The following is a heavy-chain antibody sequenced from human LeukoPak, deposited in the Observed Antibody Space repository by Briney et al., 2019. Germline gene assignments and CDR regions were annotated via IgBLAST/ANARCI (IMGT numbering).Heavy chain of an antibody. CDR3: ARGIQLWPGPYYFDY. V-gene: IGHV4-34*01. D-gene: IGHD5-18*01. CDR1: GGSFSGYY. Sequence: SETLSLTCAVYGGSFSGYYWSWIRQPPGKGLEWIGEINHSGSTNYNPSLKSRVTISVDTSKNLFSLKLSSVTAADTAVYYCARGIQLWPGPYYFDYWGQGTLVTVSS. J-gene: IGHJ4*02. CDR2: INHSGST.